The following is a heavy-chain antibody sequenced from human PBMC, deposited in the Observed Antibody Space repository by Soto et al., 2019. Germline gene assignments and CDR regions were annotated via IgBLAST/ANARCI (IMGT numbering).Heavy chain of an antibody. CDR1: GGSISSYY. Sequence: SETLSLTCTVSGGSISSYYWSWIRQPPGKGLEWIGYIYYSGSTNYNPSLKSRVTISVDTSKNQFSLKLSSVTAADTAVYYCARGTTTVTDLDYWGQGTLVTVSS. D-gene: IGHD4-17*01. V-gene: IGHV4-59*01. J-gene: IGHJ4*02. CDR3: ARGTTTVTDLDY. CDR2: IYYSGST.